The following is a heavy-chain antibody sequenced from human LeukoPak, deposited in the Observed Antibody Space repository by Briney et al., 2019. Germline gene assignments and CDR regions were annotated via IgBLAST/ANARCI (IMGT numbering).Heavy chain of an antibody. CDR1: GFTFSSYA. J-gene: IGHJ3*02. D-gene: IGHD3-22*01. V-gene: IGHV3-23*01. CDR2: ISGSGGST. Sequence: GGSLRLSCAASGFTFSSYAMSWVRQAPGKGLEWVSTISGSGGSTYYADSVKGRFTISRDNPKNTLYLQMNSLRAEDTAIYYCAKHYDSSGYDAFDIWGQGTMVTVSS. CDR3: AKHYDSSGYDAFDI.